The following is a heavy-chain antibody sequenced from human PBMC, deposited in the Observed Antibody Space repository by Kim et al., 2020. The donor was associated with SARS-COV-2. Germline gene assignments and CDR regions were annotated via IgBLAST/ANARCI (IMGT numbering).Heavy chain of an antibody. CDR3: ARDADYGDRERTYYFDY. Sequence: GGSLRLSCAASGFTFSSYGMHWVRQAPGKGLEWVAVIWYDGSNKYYADSVKGRFTISRDNSKNTLYLQMNSLRAEDTAVYYCARDADYGDRERTYYFDYWGQGTLVTVSS. D-gene: IGHD4-17*01. V-gene: IGHV3-33*01. CDR2: IWYDGSNK. J-gene: IGHJ4*02. CDR1: GFTFSSYG.